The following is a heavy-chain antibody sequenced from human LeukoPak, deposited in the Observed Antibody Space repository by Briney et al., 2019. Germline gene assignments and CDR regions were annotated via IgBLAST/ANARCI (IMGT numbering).Heavy chain of an antibody. V-gene: IGHV1-2*02. Sequence: ASVKVSCKASGYTFTGYYMHWVRQAPGQGLEWMGWINPNSGGTNYAQKFQGRVTMTRDTSISTAYMEVSRLRSDDTAVYSCARDPGDYGDYDYWGQGTLVTVSS. J-gene: IGHJ4*02. CDR3: ARDPGDYGDYDY. CDR1: GYTFTGYY. CDR2: INPNSGGT. D-gene: IGHD4-17*01.